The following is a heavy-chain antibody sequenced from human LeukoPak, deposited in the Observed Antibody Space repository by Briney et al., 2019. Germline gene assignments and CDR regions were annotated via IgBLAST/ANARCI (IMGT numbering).Heavy chain of an antibody. CDR1: ALTWGNAW. CDR3: TTEHCSGGSCYSP. Sequence: GPRRLTRDATALTWGNAWMRWVRQAPGKGLEWVGRIKSKTDGGTTDYAAPVKGRFTISRDDSKNTLYLQMNSLKTEDTAVYYCTTEHCSGGSCYSPWGQGTLVTVSS. D-gene: IGHD2-15*01. CDR2: IKSKTDGGTT. V-gene: IGHV3-15*01. J-gene: IGHJ5*02.